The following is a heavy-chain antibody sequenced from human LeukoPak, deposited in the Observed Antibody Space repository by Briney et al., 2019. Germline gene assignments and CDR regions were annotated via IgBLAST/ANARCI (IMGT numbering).Heavy chain of an antibody. D-gene: IGHD6-13*01. CDR1: GGSFSSYY. CDR3: ARVTGYVMEDYFDY. J-gene: IGHJ4*02. CDR2: IYYSGST. V-gene: IGHV4-59*01. Sequence: SETLSLTCTVSGGSFSSYYWSWIRQPPGKGLEWIGSIYYSGSTDYNPSLKSRVTISVDTSKNQFSLKLSSVTAADTAVYYCARVTGYVMEDYFDYWGQGTLVTVSS.